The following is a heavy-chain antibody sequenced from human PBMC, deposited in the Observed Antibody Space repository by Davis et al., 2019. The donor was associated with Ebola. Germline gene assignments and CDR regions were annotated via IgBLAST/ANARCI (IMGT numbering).Heavy chain of an antibody. J-gene: IGHJ5*02. D-gene: IGHD6-19*01. V-gene: IGHV4-31*03. Sequence: SETLSLTCTVSGGSISSGGYYWSWIRQHPGKGLDWIGYIYYSGSTYYNPSLKSRVTISVDTSKNQFSLKLSSVTAADTAVYYCARLAGYSSGWYRFDPWGQGTLVTVSS. CDR2: IYYSGST. CDR1: GGSISSGGYY. CDR3: ARLAGYSSGWYRFDP.